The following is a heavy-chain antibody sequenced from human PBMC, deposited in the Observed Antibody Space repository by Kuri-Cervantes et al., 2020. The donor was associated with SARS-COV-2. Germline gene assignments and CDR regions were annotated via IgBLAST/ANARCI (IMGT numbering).Heavy chain of an antibody. J-gene: IGHJ6*02. CDR2: IYSGGST. CDR3: ARARGEYDFWSGYYPSYYYYYGMDV. CDR1: GFTFSSYG. D-gene: IGHD3-3*01. Sequence: GESLKISCAASGFTFSSYGMHWVRQAPGKGLEWVSVIYSGGSTYYADSVKGRFTISRDNSKNTLYLQMNSLRAEDTAVYYCARARGEYDFWSGYYPSYYYYYGMDVWGQGTTVTVSS. V-gene: IGHV3-53*01.